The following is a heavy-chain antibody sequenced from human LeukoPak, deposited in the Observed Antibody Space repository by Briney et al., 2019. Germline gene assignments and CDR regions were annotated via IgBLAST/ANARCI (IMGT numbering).Heavy chain of an antibody. CDR2: ISAYNGNT. D-gene: IGHD3-10*01. V-gene: IGHV1-18*01. Sequence: GASVKVSCKASGYTFTSYGISWVRQAPGQGLEWMGWISAYNGNTNYAQKLQGRVTMTTDTSTSTAYVELRSLRSDDTAVYYCARDDHYYGSGSYQYYFDYWGQGTLVTVSS. CDR1: GYTFTSYG. CDR3: ARDDHYYGSGSYQYYFDY. J-gene: IGHJ4*02.